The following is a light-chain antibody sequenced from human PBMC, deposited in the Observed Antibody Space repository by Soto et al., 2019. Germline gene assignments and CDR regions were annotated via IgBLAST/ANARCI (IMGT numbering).Light chain of an antibody. CDR3: QQYGNSPLT. CDR2: GVS. V-gene: IGKV3-20*01. Sequence: EIVLTQSPGTLSLSPGERATLSCRASQSVRSDYFAWYQQKPGQAPRVIIFGVSTRATGIPGRFSGSGSGTDFTLTISRLEPEDFALYYCQQYGNSPLTFGGGTKVEIK. J-gene: IGKJ4*01. CDR1: QSVRSDY.